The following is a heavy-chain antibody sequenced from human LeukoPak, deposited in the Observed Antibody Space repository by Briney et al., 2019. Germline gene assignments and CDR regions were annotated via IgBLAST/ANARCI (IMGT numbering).Heavy chain of an antibody. D-gene: IGHD1-26*01. CDR2: INPNSGGT. V-gene: IGHV1-2*02. CDR1: GYTFTGYY. J-gene: IGHJ4*02. Sequence: GASVKVSCKASGYTFTGYYMHWVRQAPGQGLEWMGWINPNSGGTNYAQKFQGRVTMTRDTSISTAYMELSRLRSDDTAVYYCARTNSGCYYAPNDYWGQGTLVTVSS. CDR3: ARTNSGCYYAPNDY.